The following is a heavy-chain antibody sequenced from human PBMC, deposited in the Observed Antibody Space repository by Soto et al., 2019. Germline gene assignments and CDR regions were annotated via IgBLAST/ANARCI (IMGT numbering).Heavy chain of an antibody. J-gene: IGHJ4*02. CDR1: GFTFSSYS. V-gene: IGHV3-21*01. D-gene: IGHD5-12*01. Sequence: PGGSLRLSCAASGFTFSSYSMNWVRQAPGKGLEWVSSISSSSSYIYYADSVKGRFTISRDNAKNSLYLQMNSLRAEDTAVYYCARGTDGYNPSNFDYWGQGTLVTVSS. CDR2: ISSSSSYI. CDR3: ARGTDGYNPSNFDY.